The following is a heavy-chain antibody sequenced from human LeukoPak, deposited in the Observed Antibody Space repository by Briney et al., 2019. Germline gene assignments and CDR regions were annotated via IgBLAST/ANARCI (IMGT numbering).Heavy chain of an antibody. CDR1: GDSISSGSYY. CDR2: FYTSGST. CDR3: AREGWLQLDN. D-gene: IGHD5-24*01. V-gene: IGHV4-61*02. Sequence: SETLSLTCIVSGDSISSGSYYWSWIRQPAGKGLEWIGRFYTSGSTNYNPFLKSRVTILVDTSKNQFSLKLTSVTAADSAVYFCAREGWLQLDNWGQGILVTVSS. J-gene: IGHJ4*02.